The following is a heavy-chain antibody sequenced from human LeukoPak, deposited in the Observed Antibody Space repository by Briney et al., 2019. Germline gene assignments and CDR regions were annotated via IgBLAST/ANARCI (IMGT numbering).Heavy chain of an antibody. V-gene: IGHV3-23*01. CDR1: GFTFSSYA. CDR2: ISGSGGST. J-gene: IGHJ6*02. Sequence: GGSLRLSCAASGFTFSSYAMSWVRQAPGKGLEWVSAISGSGGSTYYADSVKGRFTISRDNSKNTLYLQMNSLRAEDTAVYYCAKDMTPYSGSCYPYYYYGMDVWGQGTTVTVSS. CDR3: AKDMTPYSGSCYPYYYYGMDV. D-gene: IGHD1-26*01.